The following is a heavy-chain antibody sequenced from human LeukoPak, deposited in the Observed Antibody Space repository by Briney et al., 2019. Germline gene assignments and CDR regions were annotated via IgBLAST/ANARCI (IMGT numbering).Heavy chain of an antibody. CDR3: TTAFRVVNFDY. CDR2: INPNSSGT. J-gene: IGHJ4*02. V-gene: IGHV1-2*02. D-gene: IGHD3-3*01. CDR1: GYTFTGYY. Sequence: ASVKVSCKGSGYTFTGYYMHWVRQAPGQGLEWMGWINPNSSGTNYAQKFQGRVTMTRDTSISTAYMELNGLTSDDTALYYCTTAFRVVNFDYWGQGTLVTVSS.